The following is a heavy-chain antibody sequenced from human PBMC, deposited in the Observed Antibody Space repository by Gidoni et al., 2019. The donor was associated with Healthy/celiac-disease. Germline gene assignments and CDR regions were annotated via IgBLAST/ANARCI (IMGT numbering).Heavy chain of an antibody. V-gene: IGHV3-21*01. CDR2: ISSSSSYI. J-gene: IGHJ3*02. Sequence: EWVSSISSSSSYIYYADSVKGRFTISRDNAKNSLYLQMNSLRAEDTAVYYCARDRTVTGAFDIWGQGTMVTVSS. D-gene: IGHD4-17*01. CDR3: ARDRTVTGAFDI.